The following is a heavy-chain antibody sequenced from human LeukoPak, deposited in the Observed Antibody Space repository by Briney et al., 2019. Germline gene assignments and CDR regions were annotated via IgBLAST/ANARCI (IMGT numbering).Heavy chain of an antibody. CDR3: ARDRGALWYDTSGFAFDI. D-gene: IGHD3-22*01. CDR1: GFTFSTNS. CDR2: ISSSSSYM. V-gene: IGHV3-21*01. Sequence: GGSLRLSCAASGFTFSTNSMNWVRQAPGKELEGVSSISSSSSYMFYADSVKGRFTISRDNAKKSLYLQMNSLRAEDTAVYYCARDRGALWYDTSGFAFDIWGQGTMVTVSS. J-gene: IGHJ3*02.